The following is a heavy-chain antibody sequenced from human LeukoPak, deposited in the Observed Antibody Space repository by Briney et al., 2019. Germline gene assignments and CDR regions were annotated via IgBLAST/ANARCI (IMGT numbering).Heavy chain of an antibody. V-gene: IGHV4-34*01. CDR1: GGSFSGYY. CDR3: AREGNWNYQSFDY. CDR2: INHSGST. Sequence: SSETLSLTCAVYGGSFSGYYWSWIRQPPGKGLEWIGEINHSGSTNYNPSLKSRVTISVDTSKNQFSLKLSSVTAADTAVYYCAREGNWNYQSFDYWGQGTLVTVSS. D-gene: IGHD1-7*01. J-gene: IGHJ4*02.